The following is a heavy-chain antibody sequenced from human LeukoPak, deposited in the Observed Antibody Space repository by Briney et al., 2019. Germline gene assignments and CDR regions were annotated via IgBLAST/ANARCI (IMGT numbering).Heavy chain of an antibody. CDR2: IYYSGST. Sequence: PSETLSLTCTVSGGSISSYYWSWIRQPPGKGLGWIGYIYYSGSTNYNPSLKSRVTISVDTSKNQFSLKLSSVTAADTAVYYCAAAGYSSSFDYWGQGTLVTVSS. D-gene: IGHD6-13*01. CDR1: GGSISSYY. V-gene: IGHV4-59*01. CDR3: AAAGYSSSFDY. J-gene: IGHJ4*02.